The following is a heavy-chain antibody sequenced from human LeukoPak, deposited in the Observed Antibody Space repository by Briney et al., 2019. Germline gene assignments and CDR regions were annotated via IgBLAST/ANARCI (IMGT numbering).Heavy chain of an antibody. CDR1: GGSINSSNYF. CDR3: ARQMQFYDILTGFSPFDFDY. V-gene: IGHV4-39*01. J-gene: IGHJ4*02. D-gene: IGHD3-9*01. Sequence: SETLSLTCSVSGGSINSSNYFWGWIRQPPGKGLEWVATIYYDGKTYYSPSLKSRVTISVETSKNQFSLKVTSVTAADTAFYYCARQMQFYDILTGFSPFDFDYWGQGALITVSS. CDR2: IYYDGKT.